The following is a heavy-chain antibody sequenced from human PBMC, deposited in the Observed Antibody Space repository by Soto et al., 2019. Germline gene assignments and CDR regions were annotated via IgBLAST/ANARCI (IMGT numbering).Heavy chain of an antibody. D-gene: IGHD2-15*01. V-gene: IGHV3-74*01. CDR2: INSDGSST. J-gene: IGHJ6*03. CDR1: GFTFSSYW. CDR3: ARASGLGYCSGGSCYWGLWDYYYMDV. Sequence: GGSLRLSCAASGFTFSSYWMHWVRQAPGKGLVWVSRINSDGSSTSYADSVKGRFTISRDNAKNTLYLQMNSLRAEDTAVYYCARASGLGYCSGGSCYWGLWDYYYMDVWGKGTTVTVSS.